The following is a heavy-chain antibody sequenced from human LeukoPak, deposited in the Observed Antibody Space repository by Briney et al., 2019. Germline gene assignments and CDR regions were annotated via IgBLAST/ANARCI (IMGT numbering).Heavy chain of an antibody. CDR2: ISYDGSNK. Sequence: PGGSLRLSCAASGFTFSSYAMHWVRQAPGKGLEWVAVISYDGSNKYYADSVKGRFTISRDNSKNTLYLQMNSLRAEDTAVYYCAREIYTAMVTIDYWGQGTLVTVSS. CDR1: GFTFSSYA. V-gene: IGHV3-30-3*01. D-gene: IGHD5-18*01. CDR3: AREIYTAMVTIDY. J-gene: IGHJ4*02.